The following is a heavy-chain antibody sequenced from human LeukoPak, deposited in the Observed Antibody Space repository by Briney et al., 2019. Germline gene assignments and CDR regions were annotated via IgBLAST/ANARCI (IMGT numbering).Heavy chain of an antibody. CDR2: ISGSGGST. CDR3: AKEKVRYYYDSSGYSY. Sequence: TGGSLRLSCAASGFTFSSYAMSWVRQAPGKELEWVSAISGSGGSTYYADSVKGRFTISRDNSKNSLYLQMNSLRTEDTALYYCAKEKVRYYYDSSGYSYWGQGTLVTVSS. J-gene: IGHJ4*02. CDR1: GFTFSSYA. D-gene: IGHD3-22*01. V-gene: IGHV3-23*01.